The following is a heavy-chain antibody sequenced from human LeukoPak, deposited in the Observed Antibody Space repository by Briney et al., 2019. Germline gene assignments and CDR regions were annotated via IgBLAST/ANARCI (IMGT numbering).Heavy chain of an antibody. CDR1: GFTFSNYW. V-gene: IGHV3-7*01. J-gene: IGHJ4*02. CDR2: INEGGSET. CDR3: AAPGVPAATYYFDY. D-gene: IGHD2-2*01. Sequence: GGSLRLSCAASGFTFSNYWMSWVRQAPGKGLEWVANINEGGSETYYVDSVKGRFTISRDNSKNTVYLQMNSLRAEDTAVYYCAAPGVPAATYYFDYWGQGTLVTVSS.